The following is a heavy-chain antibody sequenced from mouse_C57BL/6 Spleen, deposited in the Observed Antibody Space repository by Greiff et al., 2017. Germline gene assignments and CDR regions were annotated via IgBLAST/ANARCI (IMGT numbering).Heavy chain of an antibody. V-gene: IGHV1-64*01. CDR3: AREANWDAVDY. J-gene: IGHJ2*01. CDR2: IHPNSGST. CDR1: GYTFTSYW. D-gene: IGHD4-1*01. Sequence: QVQLKQPGAELVKPGASVKLSCKASGYTFTSYWMHWVKQRPGQGLEWIGMIHPNSGSTNYNEKFKSKATLTVDKSSSTAYMQLSSLTSEDSAVXYCAREANWDAVDYWGQGTTLTVSS.